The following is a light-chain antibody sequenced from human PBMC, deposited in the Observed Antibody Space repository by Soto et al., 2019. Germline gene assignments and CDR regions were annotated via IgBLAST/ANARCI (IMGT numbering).Light chain of an antibody. Sequence: QSVLTQPASVSGSPGQSITISCTGSSSDVGAYNYVAWYQQHPDKAPKLMIFDVSSRPSGVSNRFSGSKSGSTASLTISGLQAEDEADYFCSSYSSGGTLYVFGTGTKLTVL. V-gene: IGLV2-14*03. J-gene: IGLJ1*01. CDR2: DVS. CDR3: SSYSSGGTLYV. CDR1: SSDVGAYNY.